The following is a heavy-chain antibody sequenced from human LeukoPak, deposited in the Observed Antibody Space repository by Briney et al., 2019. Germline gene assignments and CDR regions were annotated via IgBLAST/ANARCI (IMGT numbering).Heavy chain of an antibody. Sequence: GASVRVSCKPSGYTFTSYAISWVRQAPGQGLEWMGWISGYNGHTYSAQKFQGRLTMTTDTSTSTADMELRGLTSDDTAVFYCARGFSANYYDYWGQGTLVTVSS. J-gene: IGHJ4*02. CDR2: ISGYNGHT. CDR3: ARGFSANYYDY. D-gene: IGHD1-26*01. V-gene: IGHV1-18*01. CDR1: GYTFTSYA.